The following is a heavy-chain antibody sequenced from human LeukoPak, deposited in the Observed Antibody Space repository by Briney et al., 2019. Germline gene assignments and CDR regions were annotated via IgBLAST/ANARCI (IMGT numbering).Heavy chain of an antibody. CDR3: ARGVAAAGTNGYYYGMDV. D-gene: IGHD6-13*01. J-gene: IGHJ6*02. CDR1: GGSFSGYY. Sequence: SETLPLTCAVYGGSFSGYYWSWIRQPPGKGLEWIGEINHSGSTNYNPSLKSRVTISVDTSKNQFSLKLSSVTAADTAVYYCARGVAAAGTNGYYYGMDVWGQGTTVTVSS. CDR2: INHSGST. V-gene: IGHV4-34*01.